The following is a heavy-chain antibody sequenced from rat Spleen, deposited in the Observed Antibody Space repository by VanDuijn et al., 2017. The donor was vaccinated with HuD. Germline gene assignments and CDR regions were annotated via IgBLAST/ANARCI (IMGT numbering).Heavy chain of an antibody. Sequence: EVQLVESGGDLVQPGRSLKLSCAASGFTFSDYYMAWVRQAPTKGLEWVTTISSDGGRNFYRDSVKGRFTISRDNAKSTLYLQMDSLRSEDTATYYCASLTTEGNWFAYWGQGTLVTVSS. D-gene: IGHD1-11*01. J-gene: IGHJ3*01. CDR2: ISSDGGRN. V-gene: IGHV5-7*01. CDR3: ASLTTEGNWFAY. CDR1: GFTFSDYY.